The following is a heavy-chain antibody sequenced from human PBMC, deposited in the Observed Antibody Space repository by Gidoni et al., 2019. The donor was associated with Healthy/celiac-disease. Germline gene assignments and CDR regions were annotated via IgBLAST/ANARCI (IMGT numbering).Heavy chain of an antibody. J-gene: IGHJ4*02. CDR3: AWVSSSSVRIFDY. CDR2: INHSGST. D-gene: IGHD6-6*01. Sequence: QVQLQQCGAGLLKPSETLSLTCAVDGGSCSGYYWSWLRQPPVKGLEWIGEINHSGSTNYNPSLKSRVTISVDTSKNQFSLKLSSVTAADTAVYYCAWVSSSSVRIFDYWGQGTLVTVSS. CDR1: GGSCSGYY. V-gene: IGHV4-34*02.